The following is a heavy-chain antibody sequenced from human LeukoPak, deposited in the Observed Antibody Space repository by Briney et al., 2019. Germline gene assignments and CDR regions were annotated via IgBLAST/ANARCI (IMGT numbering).Heavy chain of an antibody. CDR2: ISYDGSNK. Sequence: GRSLRLSCAASGFTFSSYAMHWVRQAPGKGLEWVAVISYDGSNKYYADSVKGRFTISRDNSKNTLYLQMNSLRAEDTAVYYCARHGGVYYYGSGSYYYYWGQGTLVTVSS. D-gene: IGHD3-10*01. CDR1: GFTFSSYA. J-gene: IGHJ4*02. V-gene: IGHV3-30*04. CDR3: ARHGGVYYYGSGSYYYY.